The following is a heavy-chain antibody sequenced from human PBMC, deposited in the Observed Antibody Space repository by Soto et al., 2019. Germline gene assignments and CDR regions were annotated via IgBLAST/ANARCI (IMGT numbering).Heavy chain of an antibody. CDR2: ISYDGSNK. J-gene: IGHJ6*02. V-gene: IGHV3-30-3*01. CDR1: GFTFSSYA. D-gene: IGHD2-2*02. CDR3: ARDLRIVVVPAAIRDYYGMDV. Sequence: AGGSLRLSCAASGFTFSSYAMHWVRQAPGKGLEWVAVISYDGSNKYYADSVKGRFTISRDNSKNTLYLQMNSLRAEDTAVYYCARDLRIVVVPAAIRDYYGMDVWGQGTTVTVSS.